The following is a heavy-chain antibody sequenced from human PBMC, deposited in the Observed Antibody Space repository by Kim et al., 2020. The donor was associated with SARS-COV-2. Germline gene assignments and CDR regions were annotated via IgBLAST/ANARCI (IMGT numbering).Heavy chain of an antibody. Sequence: SETLSLTCTVSGGSISGYYWSWIRQIPGKGLEWLGYIYYTGSTNYNPSLKSRVTMSVDTARNQFSLRLTSVTAADTAVYYCARLHSNQWEEFDPWGQGTLVTVSS. CDR2: IYYTGST. V-gene: IGHV4-59*01. CDR3: ARLHSNQWEEFDP. J-gene: IGHJ5*02. D-gene: IGHD1-26*01. CDR1: GGSISGYY.